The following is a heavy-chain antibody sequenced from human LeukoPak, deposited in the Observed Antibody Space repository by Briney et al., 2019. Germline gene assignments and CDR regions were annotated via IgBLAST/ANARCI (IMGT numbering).Heavy chain of an antibody. CDR3: ATYDFWSGYGVGY. Sequence: GGSLRLSCAASGFNFSSYALSWVRQATGKGLEGVSAISDSGGSTYYADSVKGRFTISRDNSKNTLYLQMNSLRAEDTAVYYCATYDFWSGYGVGYWGQGTLVTVSS. J-gene: IGHJ4*02. CDR1: GFNFSSYA. D-gene: IGHD3-3*01. V-gene: IGHV3-23*01. CDR2: ISDSGGST.